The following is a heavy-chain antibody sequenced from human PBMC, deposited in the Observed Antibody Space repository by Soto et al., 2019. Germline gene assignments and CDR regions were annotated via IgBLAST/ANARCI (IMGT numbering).Heavy chain of an antibody. CDR1: GGSISSSSYY. D-gene: IGHD2-15*01. J-gene: IGHJ6*02. CDR3: ARRVRDIVVVVAAYGIDV. V-gene: IGHV4-39*01. Sequence: QLQLQESGPGLVKPSETLSLTCTVSGGSISSSSYYWGWIRQPPGKGLEWIGSIYYSGSTYYNPALKSRVTISVDTSKNPFSLKLSSVTAADTAVYYCARRVRDIVVVVAAYGIDVWGQGTTVTVSS. CDR2: IYYSGST.